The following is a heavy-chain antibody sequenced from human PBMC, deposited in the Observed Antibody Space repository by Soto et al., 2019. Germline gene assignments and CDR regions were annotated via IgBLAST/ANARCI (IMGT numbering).Heavy chain of an antibody. Sequence: SETLSLTCTVSGGSISSSSYYWGWIRQPPGKGLEWIGSIYYSGSTCYNPSLKSRVTISVDTSKNQFSLKLSSVTAADTAVYYRASQRFPQWLVPGGAFDIWGQGTMVTVSS. CDR2: IYYSGST. CDR1: GGSISSSSYY. V-gene: IGHV4-39*01. J-gene: IGHJ3*02. D-gene: IGHD6-19*01. CDR3: ASQRFPQWLVPGGAFDI.